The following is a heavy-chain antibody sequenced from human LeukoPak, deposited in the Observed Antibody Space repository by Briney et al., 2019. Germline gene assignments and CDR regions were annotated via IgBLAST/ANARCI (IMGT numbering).Heavy chain of an antibody. CDR1: GYSISSGYY. CDR2: IYHSGST. D-gene: IGHD6-13*01. J-gene: IGHJ4*02. CDR3: ARLVIAAAVPYFDY. Sequence: SETLSLTCTVSGYSISSGYYWGWIRQPPGKGLEWIGSIYHSGSTYYNPSLKSRVTISVDTSKNQFSLKLSSVTAADTAVYYCARLVIAAAVPYFDYWGQGTLVTVSS. V-gene: IGHV4-38-2*02.